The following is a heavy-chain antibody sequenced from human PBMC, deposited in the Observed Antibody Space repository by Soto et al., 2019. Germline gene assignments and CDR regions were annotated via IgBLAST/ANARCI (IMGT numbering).Heavy chain of an antibody. J-gene: IGHJ6*02. V-gene: IGHV3-73*01. Sequence: LRLSCAASGFTFSGSAMHWVRQASGKGLEWVGRIRSKANSYATAYAASVKGRFTISRDDSKNTAYLQMNSLKTEDTAVCYCTRRPLNYYDSSGNYYYYGMDVWGQGTTVTVSS. CDR3: TRRPLNYYDSSGNYYYYGMDV. CDR2: IRSKANSYAT. CDR1: GFTFSGSA. D-gene: IGHD3-22*01.